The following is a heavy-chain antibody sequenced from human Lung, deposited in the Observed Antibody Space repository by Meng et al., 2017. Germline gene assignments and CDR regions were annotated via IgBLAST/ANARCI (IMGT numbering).Heavy chain of an antibody. CDR1: GGSISGSY. CDR2: IKHGGST. D-gene: IGHD3-10*01. J-gene: IGHJ4*02. V-gene: IGHV4-34*01. CDR3: ARERHSTIIRGVIDF. Sequence: QVQLQRWGAGLLRPSENLSLTWAVYGGSISGSYWSWIRQSPAKGLEWIGKIKHGGSTNYNPSLESRVTISVDTPKNQFSLRLTSMTVADTAVYYCARERHSTIIRGVIDFWGQGALVTVSS.